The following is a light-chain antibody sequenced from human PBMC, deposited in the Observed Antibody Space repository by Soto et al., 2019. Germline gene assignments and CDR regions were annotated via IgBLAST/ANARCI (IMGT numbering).Light chain of an antibody. CDR2: GAS. V-gene: IGKV3-20*01. Sequence: ILLTQSPGTLSSSPGERTTLSCRASQSIIRYLAWYQQKPGQGPRLLIYGASSRDSGTPERFSGSGSGTDFTLTINRLEPEDFAPYYCQQYGSTPPTFGQGTKVDIK. CDR1: QSIIRY. J-gene: IGKJ1*01. CDR3: QQYGSTPPT.